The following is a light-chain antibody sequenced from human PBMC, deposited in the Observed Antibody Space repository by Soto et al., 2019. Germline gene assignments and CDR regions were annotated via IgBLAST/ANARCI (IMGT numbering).Light chain of an antibody. CDR3: SSYTNTLTLIV. CDR2: EVT. CDR1: SSDIDNYRY. V-gene: IGLV2-14*01. Sequence: QSVLTQPASVSGSPGQSITISCTGISSDIDNYRYVSWYQQHPGKAPKLLISEVTRRPSGVSSRFSGSMSDSAASLTISGLQAEDEADYYCSSYTNTLTLIVFGTGTKLTVL. J-gene: IGLJ1*01.